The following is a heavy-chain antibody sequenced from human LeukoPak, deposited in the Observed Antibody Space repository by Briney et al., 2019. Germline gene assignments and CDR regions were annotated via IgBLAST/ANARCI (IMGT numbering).Heavy chain of an antibody. Sequence: SETLSLTCTVSGGSLINYYWSWIRQPPGKGLEWIGYIYYSGSTNYNPSLKSRVTISVDTSKNQLSLKLSSVTAADTAVYYCASFDSSGYSGHDTWGQGTLVTVSS. J-gene: IGHJ5*02. CDR1: GGSLINYY. D-gene: IGHD3-22*01. CDR2: IYYSGST. CDR3: ASFDSSGYSGHDT. V-gene: IGHV4-59*12.